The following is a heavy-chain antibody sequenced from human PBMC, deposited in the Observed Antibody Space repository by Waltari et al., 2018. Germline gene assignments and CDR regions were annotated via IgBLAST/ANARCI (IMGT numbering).Heavy chain of an antibody. CDR3: ARTWGYSPPLGWFDP. CDR1: GGPFTDYS. Sequence: QVQLHQWGAGLLQPSETLSLTCAVSGGPFTDYSWSWIRQPPGRGLEWIGEISHSGVTHYNPSLRSRVTMSADTIKKHFSLKLTSLTAADTAVYFCARTWGYSPPLGWFDPWGQGTRVTISS. CDR2: ISHSGVT. D-gene: IGHD2-2*02. J-gene: IGHJ5*02. V-gene: IGHV4-34*01.